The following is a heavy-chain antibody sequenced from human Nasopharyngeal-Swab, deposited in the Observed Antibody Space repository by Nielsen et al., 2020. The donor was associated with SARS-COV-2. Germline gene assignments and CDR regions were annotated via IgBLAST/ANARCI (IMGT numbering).Heavy chain of an antibody. Sequence: SETLSLTCTVSGGSISSGGYYWSWIRQHQGKGLEWIGYIYYSGSTYYNPSLKSQVTISVDTSKNQFSLKLSSVTAADTAVYYCARDSRGITMVRGVMNWFDPWGQGTLVTVSS. D-gene: IGHD3-10*01. J-gene: IGHJ5*02. V-gene: IGHV4-31*01. CDR2: IYYSGST. CDR3: ARDSRGITMVRGVMNWFDP. CDR1: GGSISSGGYY.